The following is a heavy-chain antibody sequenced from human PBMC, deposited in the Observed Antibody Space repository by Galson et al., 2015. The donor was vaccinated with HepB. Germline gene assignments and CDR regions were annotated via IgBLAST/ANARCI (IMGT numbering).Heavy chain of an antibody. CDR1: GGTFSSYA. CDR3: AREADSSSSAFDI. J-gene: IGHJ3*02. D-gene: IGHD6-6*01. CDR2: IIPIFGTA. V-gene: IGHV1-69*13. Sequence: SVKVSCKASGGTFSSYAISWVRQAPGQGLEWMGGIIPIFGTANYAQKFQGRVTITADESTSTAYMELSSLRSEDTAVYYCAREADSSSSAFDIWGQGTMVTVSS.